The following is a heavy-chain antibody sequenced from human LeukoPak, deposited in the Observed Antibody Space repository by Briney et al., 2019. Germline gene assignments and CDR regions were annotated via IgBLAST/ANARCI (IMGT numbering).Heavy chain of an antibody. D-gene: IGHD3-3*01. Sequence: SETLSLTCAVYGGSFSGYYWSWIRQPPGKGLEWIGEINHSGSPNYNPSLKSRVTISVDTSKNLFSLKLSSVTAADTAVYYCARALRFFDYWGQGTLVTVSS. V-gene: IGHV4-34*01. J-gene: IGHJ4*02. CDR1: GGSFSGYY. CDR2: INHSGSP. CDR3: ARALRFFDY.